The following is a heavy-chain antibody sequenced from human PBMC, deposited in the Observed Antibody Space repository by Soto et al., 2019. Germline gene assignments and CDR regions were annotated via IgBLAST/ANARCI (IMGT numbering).Heavy chain of an antibody. CDR1: GGSVSSGSYY. D-gene: IGHD5-12*01. CDR2: IYYSGST. J-gene: IGHJ5*02. Sequence: QVQLQESGPGLVKPSETLSLTCTVSGGSVSSGSYYWSWIRQPPGKGLEWIGYIYYSGSTNYNPSLKSRVTISVDTSKNQFSLKLSSVTAADTAVYYCAREGGRGGGYDTTYNWFDPWGQGTLVTVSS. V-gene: IGHV4-61*01. CDR3: AREGGRGGGYDTTYNWFDP.